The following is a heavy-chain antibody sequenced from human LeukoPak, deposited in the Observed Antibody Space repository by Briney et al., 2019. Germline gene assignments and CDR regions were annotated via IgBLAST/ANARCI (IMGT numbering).Heavy chain of an antibody. Sequence: LETLSLTCTVSGGSISSYYWSWIRQPAGKGLEWIGRIYTSGSTNYNPSLKSRVTMSVDTSKNQFSLKLSSVTAADTAVYYCARESNVLLWFGEPVWGQGTLVTVSS. D-gene: IGHD3-10*01. CDR2: IYTSGST. CDR3: ARESNVLLWFGEPV. J-gene: IGHJ4*02. V-gene: IGHV4-4*07. CDR1: GGSISSYY.